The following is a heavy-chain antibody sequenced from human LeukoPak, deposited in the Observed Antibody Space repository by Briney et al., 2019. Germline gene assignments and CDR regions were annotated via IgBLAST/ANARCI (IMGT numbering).Heavy chain of an antibody. CDR1: GGSFSGYY. CDR2: INHSGST. CDR3: ARDLTGYGQHDAFDI. D-gene: IGHD3-9*01. V-gene: IGHV4-34*01. J-gene: IGHJ3*02. Sequence: PSETLSLTCAVYGGSFSGYYWSWIRQPPGKGLEWIGEINHSGSTNYNPSLKSRVTISVDTSKNQFSLKLSSVTAADTAVYYCARDLTGYGQHDAFDIWGQGTMVTVSS.